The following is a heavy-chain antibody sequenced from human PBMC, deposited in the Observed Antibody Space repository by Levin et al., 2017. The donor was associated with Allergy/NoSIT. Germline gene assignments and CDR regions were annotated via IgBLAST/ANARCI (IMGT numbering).Heavy chain of an antibody. CDR2: ISGSGGST. V-gene: IGHV3-23*01. CDR3: AIVATTNVGTDAFDI. Sequence: GESLKISCAASGFTFSSYAMSWVRQAPGKGLEWVSAISGSGGSTYYADSVKGRFTISRDNSKNTLYLQMNSLRAEDTAVYYCAIVATTNVGTDAFDIWGQGTMVTVSS. D-gene: IGHD5-12*01. CDR1: GFTFSSYA. J-gene: IGHJ3*02.